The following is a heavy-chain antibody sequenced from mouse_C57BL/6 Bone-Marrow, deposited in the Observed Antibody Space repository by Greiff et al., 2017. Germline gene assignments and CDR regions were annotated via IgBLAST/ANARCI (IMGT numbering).Heavy chain of an antibody. D-gene: IGHD1-1*01. CDR1: GFNIKDYY. V-gene: IGHV14-2*01. J-gene: IGHJ2*01. CDR3: TRSLIYAGTNY. Sequence: EVQLVESGAELVKPGASVKLSCTASGFNIKDYYIHWVKQRTEQGLEWIGRIDPEDGETKYAPKFQDKATITADTSSNTAYLQLSSLTSEDTAVYYCTRSLIYAGTNYWGQGTTLTVSS. CDR2: IDPEDGET.